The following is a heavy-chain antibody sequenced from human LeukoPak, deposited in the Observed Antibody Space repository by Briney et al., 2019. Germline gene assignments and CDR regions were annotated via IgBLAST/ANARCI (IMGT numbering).Heavy chain of an antibody. CDR3: ARAQGRYSSSWYGDAFDI. V-gene: IGHV3-30-3*01. Sequence: GGSLRLSCAASGFTFSSYAMHWVRQAPGKGLEWVAAISYDGSNKYYADSVKGRFTISRDNSKNTLYLQMNSLRAEDTAVYYCARAQGRYSSSWYGDAFDIWGQGTMVTVSS. CDR1: GFTFSSYA. CDR2: ISYDGSNK. D-gene: IGHD6-13*01. J-gene: IGHJ3*02.